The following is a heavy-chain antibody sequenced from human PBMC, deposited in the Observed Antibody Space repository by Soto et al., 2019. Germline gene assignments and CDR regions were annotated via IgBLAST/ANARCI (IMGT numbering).Heavy chain of an antibody. CDR3: ARDQEPSTLYYDYYYMDV. CDR1: GYTFTSYY. J-gene: IGHJ6*03. Sequence: QVQLVQSGAEVKKPGASVTVSCTASGYTFTSYYIHWVRQAPEQGLEWMGIINPSGGSTSYAQKFQGRVTMTRDTSTSTVYMEVSGLRSEDTAVYYCARDQEPSTLYYDYYYMDVWGKGTTVTVSS. CDR2: INPSGGST. V-gene: IGHV1-46*03.